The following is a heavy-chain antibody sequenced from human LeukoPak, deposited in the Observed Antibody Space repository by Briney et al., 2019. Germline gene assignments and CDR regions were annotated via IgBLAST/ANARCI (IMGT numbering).Heavy chain of an antibody. D-gene: IGHD4-23*01. V-gene: IGHV1-2*02. CDR3: ARDDYGGNPNAFDI. CDR1: GYTFTGYY. J-gene: IGHJ3*02. CDR2: INPNSGGT. Sequence: ASVKVSCKASGYTFTGYYMHWVRQAPGQGLEWMGWINPNSGGTNYAQKFQGRVTMTRDTSISTAYMELSRLRSDDTAVYYCARDDYGGNPNAFDIWGQGTMVTVSS.